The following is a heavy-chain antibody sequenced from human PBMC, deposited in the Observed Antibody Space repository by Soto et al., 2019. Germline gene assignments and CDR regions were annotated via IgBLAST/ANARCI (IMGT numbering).Heavy chain of an antibody. D-gene: IGHD6-6*01. J-gene: IGHJ6*02. CDR1: GFTFSSYS. CDR3: AGDRFEYTTSGSMDF. V-gene: IGHV3-48*02. CDR2: ISGSGSTT. Sequence: VQLVQSGGGLVQPGGSLRLSCADSGFTFSSYSMNWVRQAPGKGLEWVSYISGSGSTTYYVDSVKGRFTISRDNARSSLYLQMNSLRDEDTAVYYCAGDRFEYTTSGSMDFWGQGTTVTVSS.